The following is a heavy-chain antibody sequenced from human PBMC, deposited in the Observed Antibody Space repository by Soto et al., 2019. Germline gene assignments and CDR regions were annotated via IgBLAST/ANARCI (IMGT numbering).Heavy chain of an antibody. V-gene: IGHV4-4*02. CDR3: ARGYGSGSDFEY. CDR2: IYHSGST. D-gene: IGHD3-10*01. Sequence: PSETLSLTCAVSSGSISSSNWWSWVRQPPGKGLEWIGEIYHSGSTNYNPSLKSRVTISVDKSKNQFSLKLSSVTAADTAVYYCARGYGSGSDFEYWGQGTLVTVPS. J-gene: IGHJ4*02. CDR1: SGSISSSNW.